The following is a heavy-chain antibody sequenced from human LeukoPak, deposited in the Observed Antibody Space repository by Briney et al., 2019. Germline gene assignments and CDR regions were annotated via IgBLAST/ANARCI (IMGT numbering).Heavy chain of an antibody. CDR1: GGSISGDGQY. Sequence: PSQTLSLTCTVSGGSISGDGQYWSWIRQHPGKGLEWIGYIYYSGNSYYNPSLKSRVTISADTSENQFSLQLNSVTAADTAVYYCARVIVSYRYDANWLDPWGQGTLVTVSS. CDR3: ARVIVSYRYDANWLDP. V-gene: IGHV4-31*03. D-gene: IGHD2-8*01. J-gene: IGHJ5*02. CDR2: IYYSGNS.